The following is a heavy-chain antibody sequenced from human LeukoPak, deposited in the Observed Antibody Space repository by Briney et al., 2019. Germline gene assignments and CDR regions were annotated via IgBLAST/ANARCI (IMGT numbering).Heavy chain of an antibody. V-gene: IGHV4-34*01. CDR3: ATSTKVVRPDSWDS. D-gene: IGHD4-17*01. J-gene: IGHJ4*02. Sequence: SETLSLTCAVYGGSFSGYYWSWIRQPPGKGLEWIGEIYHSGSTNYNPSLKSRVTISVDTSKNQFSLKLSSVTAADTSIYFCATSTKVVRPDSWDSWGQGTQVSVSS. CDR2: IYHSGST. CDR1: GGSFSGYY.